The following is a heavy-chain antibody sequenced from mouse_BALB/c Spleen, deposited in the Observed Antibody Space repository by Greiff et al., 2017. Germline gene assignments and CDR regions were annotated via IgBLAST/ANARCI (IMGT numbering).Heavy chain of an antibody. CDR2: IYPGSGST. J-gene: IGHJ2*01. V-gene: IGHV1-55*01. D-gene: IGHD2-12*01. Sequence: VQLQQPGAELVKPGTSVKLSCKASGYNFTSYWINWVKLRPGQGLEWIGDIYPGSGSTNYNEKFKSKATLTVDTSSSTAYMQLSSLASEDSALYYCARSRYDGFDYWGQGTTLTVSS. CDR1: GYNFTSYW. CDR3: ARSRYDGFDY.